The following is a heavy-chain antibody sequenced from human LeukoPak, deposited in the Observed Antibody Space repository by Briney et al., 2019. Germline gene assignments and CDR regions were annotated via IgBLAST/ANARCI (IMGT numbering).Heavy chain of an antibody. Sequence: GGSLRLSCAASGFTFSNAWMSWVRQAPGKGLEWVAFIRYDGSNKYYADSVKGRFTISRDNSKNTLYLQMNSLRAEDTAVYYCAKVSVRDTAMVTPFDYWGQGTLVTVSS. V-gene: IGHV3-30*02. J-gene: IGHJ4*02. D-gene: IGHD5-18*01. CDR2: IRYDGSNK. CDR1: GFTFSNAW. CDR3: AKVSVRDTAMVTPFDY.